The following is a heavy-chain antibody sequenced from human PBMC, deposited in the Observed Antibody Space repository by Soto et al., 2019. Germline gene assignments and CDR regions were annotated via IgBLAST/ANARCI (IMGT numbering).Heavy chain of an antibody. J-gene: IGHJ5*02. CDR3: ARLLLRYFDWPIRGGWFDP. CDR2: MNPNSGNT. Sequence: QVQLVQSGAEVKKPGASVKVSCKASGYTFTSYDINGVRQATGQGLEWMGWMNPNSGNTGYAQKFQGRVTMTRNTSISTAYMELNSLRSEDTAVYYCARLLLRYFDWPIRGGWFDPWGQGTLVTVSS. V-gene: IGHV1-8*01. CDR1: GYTFTSYD. D-gene: IGHD3-9*01.